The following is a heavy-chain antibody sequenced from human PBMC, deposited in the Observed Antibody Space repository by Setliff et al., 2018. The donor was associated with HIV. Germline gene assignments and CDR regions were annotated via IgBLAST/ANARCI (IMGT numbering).Heavy chain of an antibody. J-gene: IGHJ4*02. CDR1: GFTFSTHW. CDR3: ARVRLYNTALDY. V-gene: IGHV3-21*01. Sequence: PGESLKISCAASGFTFSTHWMSWVRQAPGKGLDWVSSISSSSSYIYYADSVKGRFTISRDNAKNSLFLQMNSLRPEDAAVYYCARVRLYNTALDYWGQGTLVTVSS. CDR2: ISSSSSYI. D-gene: IGHD3-3*01.